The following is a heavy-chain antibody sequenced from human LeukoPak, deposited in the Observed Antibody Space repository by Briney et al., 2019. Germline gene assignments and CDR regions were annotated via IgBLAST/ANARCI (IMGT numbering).Heavy chain of an antibody. CDR1: GFTFSSYG. CDR3: ARPNAVPDGYNSPPLDY. D-gene: IGHD5-24*01. CDR2: IWYDGSNK. V-gene: IGHV3-33*01. Sequence: GGSLRLSCAASGFTFSSYGMHWVRQAPGKGLEWVAVIWYDGSNKYYADSVKGRFTISRDNSKNTLYLQMNRLRAEDTAVYYCARPNAVPDGYNSPPLDYWGQGTLVTVSS. J-gene: IGHJ4*02.